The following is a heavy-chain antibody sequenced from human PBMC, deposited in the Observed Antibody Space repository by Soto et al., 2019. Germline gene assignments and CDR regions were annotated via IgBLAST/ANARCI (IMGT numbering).Heavy chain of an antibody. V-gene: IGHV3-7*01. CDR3: ATTRGLDY. CDR1: GFTSGEYW. J-gene: IGHJ4*02. Sequence: GGSLRLSCVASGFTSGEYWMTWVRQAPGKGLEWVANIKQDGSSKLYVDAVKGRFTISRDNAKNSLYLEMNSLRVEDTALYYGATTRGLDYWGQGTLVTVSS. CDR2: IKQDGSSK.